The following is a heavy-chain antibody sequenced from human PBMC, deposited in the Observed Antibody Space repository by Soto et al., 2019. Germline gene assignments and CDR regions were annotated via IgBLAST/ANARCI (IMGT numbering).Heavy chain of an antibody. J-gene: IGHJ6*02. Sequence: EVQLFESGGGLVQPGGSLRLSCAASGFTFSNYAMNWVRQAPGKGLEWVSRIGESGTPTYYADSVKGRFTISRDNSGNTLFLEMYSLRAEDTAVYYCARYIPGVRYYGMDVWGQGTTVTVSS. D-gene: IGHD2-2*01. CDR2: IGESGTPT. V-gene: IGHV3-23*01. CDR3: ARYIPGVRYYGMDV. CDR1: GFTFSNYA.